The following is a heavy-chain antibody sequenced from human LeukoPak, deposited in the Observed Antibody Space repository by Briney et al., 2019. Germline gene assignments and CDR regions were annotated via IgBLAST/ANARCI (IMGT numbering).Heavy chain of an antibody. CDR2: IKKDGSEK. V-gene: IGHV3-7*01. CDR3: ARAQGYFDY. Sequence: GGSLRLSCAASGFTFSTYWMSWARQAPGKGLEWVANIKKDGSEKYYADSVKGRFTISRDNAKNSLYLQMSSLRAEDTAVYYCARAQGYFDYWGQGTLVTVSS. J-gene: IGHJ4*02. CDR1: GFTFSTYW.